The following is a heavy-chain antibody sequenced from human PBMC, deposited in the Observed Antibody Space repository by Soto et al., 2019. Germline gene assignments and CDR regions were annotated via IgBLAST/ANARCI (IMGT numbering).Heavy chain of an antibody. D-gene: IGHD3-22*01. CDR2: ISSSSSYT. V-gene: IGHV3-11*06. CDR1: EFTFSDYY. CDR3: ARDMYDSRVYYYGLGVYYFDY. J-gene: IGHJ4*02. Sequence: GGSLRLSGAASEFTFSDYYMSWIRQAPGKGLGWVAYISSSSSYTNYADSVKGRFTISRDNAKNPLYLQMNSLRAEDTAVYYCARDMYDSRVYYYGLGVYYFDYWGQGSLVTVSS.